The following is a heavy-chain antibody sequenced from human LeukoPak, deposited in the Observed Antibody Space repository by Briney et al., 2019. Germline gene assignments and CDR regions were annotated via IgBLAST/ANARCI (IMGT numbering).Heavy chain of an antibody. CDR3: ARGYCSGGSCYSYYYYSYMDV. CDR2: IYYSGST. J-gene: IGHJ6*03. Sequence: SETLSLTCTVSGGSISSYYWSWIRQPPGKGLEWIGHIYYSGSTNYNPSLKSRVTISVDTSKNQFSLKLSSVTAADTAVYYCARGYCSGGSCYSYYYYSYMDVWGKGTTVTVSS. V-gene: IGHV4-59*12. D-gene: IGHD2-15*01. CDR1: GGSISSYY.